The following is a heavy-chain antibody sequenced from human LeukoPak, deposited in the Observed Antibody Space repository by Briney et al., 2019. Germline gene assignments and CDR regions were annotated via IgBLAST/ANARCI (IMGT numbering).Heavy chain of an antibody. CDR1: GFTFSSYA. CDR3: ARDRGMGSGSYYGWFDP. J-gene: IGHJ5*02. Sequence: GGSLRLSCAASGFTFSSYAMHWVRQAPGKGLEWVAVISYDGSNKYYADSVKGRFTISRDNSKNTLYLQMNRLRAEDTAVYYCARDRGMGSGSYYGWFDPWGQGTLVTVSS. V-gene: IGHV3-30*04. CDR2: ISYDGSNK. D-gene: IGHD3-10*01.